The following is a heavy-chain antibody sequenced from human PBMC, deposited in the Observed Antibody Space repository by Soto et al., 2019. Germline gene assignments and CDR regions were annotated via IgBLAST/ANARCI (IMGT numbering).Heavy chain of an antibody. V-gene: IGHV3-30*18. Sequence: GGSLRLSCAASGFTFSSYGMHWVRQAPGKGLEWVAVISYDGSNKYYADSVKGRFTISRDNSKNTLYLQMNSLRAEDTAVYYCAKEPAKAGYILAYFDYWGQGTLVTVSS. CDR1: GFTFSSYG. CDR3: AKEPAKAGYILAYFDY. D-gene: IGHD2-2*01. CDR2: ISYDGSNK. J-gene: IGHJ4*02.